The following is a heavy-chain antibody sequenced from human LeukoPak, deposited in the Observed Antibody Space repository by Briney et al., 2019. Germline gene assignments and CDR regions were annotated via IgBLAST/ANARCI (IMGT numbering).Heavy chain of an antibody. Sequence: GGSLRLSCAASGFTFSDYYMSWIRQAPGKGLEWVSYISSSGSTIYYADSVKGRFTISRDNAKNSLYLQMNSLRAEDTAVYYCARDISTSRGGYNPNDDAFDIWGQGTMVTVSS. CDR2: ISSSGSTI. CDR1: GFTFSDYY. CDR3: ARDISTSRGGYNPNDDAFDI. D-gene: IGHD5-24*01. V-gene: IGHV3-11*01. J-gene: IGHJ3*02.